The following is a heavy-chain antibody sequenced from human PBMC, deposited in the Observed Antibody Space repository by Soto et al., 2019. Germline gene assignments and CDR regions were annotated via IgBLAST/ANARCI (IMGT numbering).Heavy chain of an antibody. Sequence: SVKVSCKASGGTFSSYAISWVRQAPGQGLEWMGGIIPIFGTANYAQKFQGRVTITADKSTSTAYMELSSLRSEDTAVYYCASRKAAGTYYYGMDVWGQGTTVTVSS. D-gene: IGHD6-13*01. CDR1: GGTFSSYA. CDR2: IIPIFGTA. V-gene: IGHV1-69*06. CDR3: ASRKAAGTYYYGMDV. J-gene: IGHJ6*02.